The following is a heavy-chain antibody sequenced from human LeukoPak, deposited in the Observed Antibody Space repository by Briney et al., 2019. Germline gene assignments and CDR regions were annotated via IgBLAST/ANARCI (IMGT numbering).Heavy chain of an antibody. V-gene: IGHV3-30*02. J-gene: IGHJ4*02. CDR1: GDTSSNTA. CDR3: AKDGGTVCHVINYSFDS. D-gene: IGHD1-1*01. CDR2: LCSEGSDK. Sequence: GGSLRLSCAAPGDTSSNTAIHRGRPAPGKGLGRVAHLCSEGSDKYNVNSVEGRFTISRDTSKNTLYLQMNNLRTEDTAVYYCAKDGGTVCHVINYSFDSWGQGTLVTVSS.